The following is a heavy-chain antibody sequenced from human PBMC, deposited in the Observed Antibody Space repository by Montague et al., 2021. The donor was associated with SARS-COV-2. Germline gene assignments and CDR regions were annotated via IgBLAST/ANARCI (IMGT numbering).Heavy chain of an antibody. Sequence: SLRLSCEASGFTFSDYHMSWVRQAPGKGLEWVAYISSSITYTRYADSVKGRFTISRDNAKNSLYLQMNSLRAEDTAVYYCARDWSRNLDVWGKGTTVTVSS. D-gene: IGHD1-14*01. CDR1: GFTFSDYH. CDR3: ARDWSRNLDV. J-gene: IGHJ6*03. V-gene: IGHV3-11*05. CDR2: ISSSITYT.